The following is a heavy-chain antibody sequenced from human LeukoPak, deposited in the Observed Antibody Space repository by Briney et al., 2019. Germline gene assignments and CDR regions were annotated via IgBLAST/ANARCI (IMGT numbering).Heavy chain of an antibody. J-gene: IGHJ4*02. CDR3: AKDGGGSYYALPDY. D-gene: IGHD1-26*01. Sequence: GGSLRLSCAASGFTFSSYAMSWVRQAPGKGLEWVSAISGSGGSTYYADPVKGRFTISRDNSKNTLYLQMNSLRAEDTAVYYCAKDGGGSYYALPDYWGQGTLVTVSS. CDR2: ISGSGGST. CDR1: GFTFSSYA. V-gene: IGHV3-23*01.